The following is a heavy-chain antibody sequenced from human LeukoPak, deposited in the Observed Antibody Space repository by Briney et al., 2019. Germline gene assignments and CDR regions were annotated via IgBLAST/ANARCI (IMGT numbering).Heavy chain of an antibody. J-gene: IGHJ5*02. CDR1: GYTFTRYD. CDR2: MNPNSGNT. D-gene: IGHD4-17*01. CDR3: ARRGKCTVTTNNWFDP. Sequence: ASVRVSCKASGYTFTRYDINWGRQASGQGVERMGWMNPNSGNTGYEQKFQGRVTMTRNTSISTAYLELSSLRSEDTAVYYCARRGKCTVTTNNWFDPWGQGTLVTVSS. V-gene: IGHV1-8*01.